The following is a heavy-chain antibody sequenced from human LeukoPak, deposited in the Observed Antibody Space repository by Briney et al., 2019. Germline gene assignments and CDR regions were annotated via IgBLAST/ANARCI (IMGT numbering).Heavy chain of an antibody. Sequence: PGGSLRLSCAASGFTLSTYNMKWVRQAPRKGLEWVSSISTSSSYIYYADSVKGRFTISRDNARNSLYLQMNSLRAEDTAVYYCARETVARGGAFDIWGQGTMVTVSS. D-gene: IGHD3-16*01. J-gene: IGHJ3*02. CDR3: ARETVARGGAFDI. CDR1: GFTLSTYN. V-gene: IGHV3-21*01. CDR2: ISTSSSYI.